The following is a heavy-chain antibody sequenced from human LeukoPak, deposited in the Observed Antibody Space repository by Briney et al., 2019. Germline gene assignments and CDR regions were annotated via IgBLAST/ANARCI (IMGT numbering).Heavy chain of an antibody. D-gene: IGHD3-22*01. CDR2: IIAYNGNT. CDR3: ARESLYDSSGYYRFFDY. V-gene: IGHV1-18*01. CDR1: GYTFTSYG. Sequence: ASVKVSCKASGYTFTSYGISWVRQAPGQGLEWMGWIIAYNGNTNYAQKLQGRVTMTTDTSTSTAYMELRSLRSDDTAVYYCARESLYDSSGYYRFFDYWGQGTLVTVSS. J-gene: IGHJ4*02.